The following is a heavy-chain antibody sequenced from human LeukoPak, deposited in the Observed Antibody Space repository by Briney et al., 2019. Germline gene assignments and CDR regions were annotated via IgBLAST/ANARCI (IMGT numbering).Heavy chain of an antibody. CDR3: ARDPLGSGSYV. J-gene: IGHJ4*02. V-gene: IGHV3-30*14. CDR1: GFTFSSYA. D-gene: IGHD3-10*02. CDR2: ISYDGSNK. Sequence: PGGSLRLSCAASGFTFSSYAMHWVRQAPGKGLEWVAVISYDGSNKYYADSVKGRFIISRDNSKNTLYLQMNSLRAEDTAVYYCARDPLGSGSYVWGQGTLVTVSS.